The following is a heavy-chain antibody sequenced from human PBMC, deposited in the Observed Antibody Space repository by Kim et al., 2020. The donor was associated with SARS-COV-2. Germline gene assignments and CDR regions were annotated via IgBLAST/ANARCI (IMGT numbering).Heavy chain of an antibody. D-gene: IGHD3-3*02. J-gene: IGHJ4*02. CDR3: AREFENTFYFDI. CDR2: T. Sequence: TLYEEKFKGSVTLTRDTSTNTVYMELTSLRREDTAVYYCAREFENTFYFDIWGQGTLVTVSP. V-gene: IGHV1-46*01.